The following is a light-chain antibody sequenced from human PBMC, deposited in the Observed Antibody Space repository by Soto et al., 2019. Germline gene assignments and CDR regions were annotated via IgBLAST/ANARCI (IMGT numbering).Light chain of an antibody. Sequence: EIVLTQSPATLSLSPGERATLSCRASQSVGRSLAWYQQKPGQAPRLLIYGASSRATGTPDRFSGSGSGTDFTLTINRLEPEDFALYYCQQYGSSPPTFGQGTKVDIK. V-gene: IGKV3-20*01. CDR1: QSVGRS. J-gene: IGKJ1*01. CDR3: QQYGSSPPT. CDR2: GAS.